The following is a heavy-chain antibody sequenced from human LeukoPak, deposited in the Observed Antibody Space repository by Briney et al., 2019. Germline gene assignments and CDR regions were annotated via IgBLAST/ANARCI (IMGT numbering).Heavy chain of an antibody. CDR3: ARDRYFGY. V-gene: IGHV3-7*01. CDR1: GFTFSRYW. CDR2: IKEDESEK. J-gene: IGHJ4*02. Sequence: PGGSLRLSCIVSGFTFSRYWMSWVRQAPGKGLEWVANIKEDESEKYYVDSVKGRFTISRDNTKNSLYLQMNSLRDEDTAVYYCARDRYFGYWGQGTLVTVSS.